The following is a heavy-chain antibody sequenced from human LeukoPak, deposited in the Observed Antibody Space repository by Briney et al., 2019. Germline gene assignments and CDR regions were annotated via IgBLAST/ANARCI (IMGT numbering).Heavy chain of an antibody. V-gene: IGHV3-33*08. CDR2: IWYDGSNK. J-gene: IGHJ4*02. CDR1: GFTFGSYA. CDR3: ARDGGDGYSSSSMDY. Sequence: GGSLRLSCAASGFTFGSYAMSWVRQAPGKGLEWVAVIWYDGSNKYYADSVKGRFTISRDNSKNTLYLQMNSLRAEDTAVYYCARDGGDGYSSSSMDYWGQGTLVTVSS. D-gene: IGHD6-6*01.